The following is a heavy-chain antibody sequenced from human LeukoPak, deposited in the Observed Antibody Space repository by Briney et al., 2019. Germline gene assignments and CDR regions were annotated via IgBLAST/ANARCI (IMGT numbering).Heavy chain of an antibody. D-gene: IGHD5-24*01. V-gene: IGHV4-39*01. Sequence: PSETLSLTCTVFGGSISSSSYYWGWIRQPPGKGLEWIGSIYYSGSTYYNPSHKSRVTISVDTSKNQFSLKLSSVTAADTAVYYCARLGRDGYNYSDYWGQGTLVTVSS. CDR3: ARLGRDGYNYSDY. J-gene: IGHJ4*02. CDR1: GGSISSSSYY. CDR2: IYYSGST.